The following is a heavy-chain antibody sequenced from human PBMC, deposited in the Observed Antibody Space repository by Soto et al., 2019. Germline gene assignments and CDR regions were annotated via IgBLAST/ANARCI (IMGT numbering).Heavy chain of an antibody. J-gene: IGHJ4*02. CDR3: ARHVGGSSLLDFDY. D-gene: IGHD1-26*01. Sequence: PSETLSLTCTVSGGSISSSSYCWGWIRQPPGKGLEWIGSIYYSGSTYYNPSLKNRVTISVDTSKNQFSLKLSSVTAANTAVYHCARHVGGSSLLDFDYWGQGTLVTVSS. CDR2: IYYSGST. V-gene: IGHV4-39*01. CDR1: GGSISSSSYC.